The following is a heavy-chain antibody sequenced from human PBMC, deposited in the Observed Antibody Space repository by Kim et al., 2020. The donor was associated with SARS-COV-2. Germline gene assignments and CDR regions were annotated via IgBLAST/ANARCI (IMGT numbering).Heavy chain of an antibody. J-gene: IGHJ6*02. Sequence: SLKSRVTISVDTSKNQFSLKLSSVTAADTAVYYCARGGQARAYYYYGMDVWGQGTTVTVSS. CDR3: ARGGQARAYYYYGMDV. V-gene: IGHV4-59*09.